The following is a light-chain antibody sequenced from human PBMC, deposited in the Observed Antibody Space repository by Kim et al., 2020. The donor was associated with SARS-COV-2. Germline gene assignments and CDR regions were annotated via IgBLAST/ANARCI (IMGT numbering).Light chain of an antibody. CDR1: QNIDHW. J-gene: IGKJ1*01. V-gene: IGKV1-5*03. CDR3: QQYKSYWT. CDR2: KTS. Sequence: DIQMTQSPSTVSASVGDRVTITCRASQNIDHWLAWFQQKPGKAPKVLIYKTSTLDSGVPSRFSGSGSGTEFTLTISSLQPDDFAIYHCQQYKSYWTFGQGTKEDIK.